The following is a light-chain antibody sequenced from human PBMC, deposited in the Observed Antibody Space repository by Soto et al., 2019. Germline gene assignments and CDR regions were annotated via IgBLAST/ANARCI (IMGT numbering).Light chain of an antibody. CDR1: HSISSY. J-gene: IGKJ2*01. CDR2: AAS. CDR3: QQSYSTHGT. V-gene: IGKV1-39*01. Sequence: DIQMTQSPSSLSASIGDRVTITCRASHSISSYLSWYQQKPGKAPKLLIYAASSLQSGVPSRFSGSGSGTDFTLTINNLQPEDFATYYCQQSYSTHGTFGLGTK.